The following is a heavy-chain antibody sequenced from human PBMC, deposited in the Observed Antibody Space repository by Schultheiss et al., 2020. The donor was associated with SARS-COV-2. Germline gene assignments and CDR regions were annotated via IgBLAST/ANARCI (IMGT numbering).Heavy chain of an antibody. Sequence: GESLKISCAASGFTFSSYEMNWVRQAPGKGLEWVSSISSSSSYIYYADSVKGRFTISRDNAKNSLYLQMNSLRAEDTAVYYCASTVTTHDYWGQGTLVTVSS. D-gene: IGHD4-17*01. CDR3: ASTVTTHDY. V-gene: IGHV3-21*01. CDR1: GFTFSSYE. J-gene: IGHJ4*02. CDR2: ISSSSSYI.